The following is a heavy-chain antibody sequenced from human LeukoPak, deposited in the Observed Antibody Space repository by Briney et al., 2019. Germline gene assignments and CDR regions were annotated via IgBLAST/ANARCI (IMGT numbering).Heavy chain of an antibody. CDR2: FDPEDGET. J-gene: IGHJ5*02. D-gene: IGHD3-16*01. Sequence: ASVKVSCKVSGYTLTELSMHWVRQAPGKGLEWVGGFDPEDGETIYAQKFQGRATMTEETSTDTAYIDLSSLRSEDTAVYYCAVGGVRGRVHNSSDPWGQGALVTVSS. CDR3: AVGGVRGRVHNSSDP. CDR1: GYTLTELS. V-gene: IGHV1-24*01.